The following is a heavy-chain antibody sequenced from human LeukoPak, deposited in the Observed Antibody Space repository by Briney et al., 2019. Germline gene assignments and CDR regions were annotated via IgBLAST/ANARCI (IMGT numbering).Heavy chain of an antibody. CDR2: INSDGSST. CDR1: GFTFSSYW. Sequence: GGSLRLSCAASGFTFSSYWMHWVRQAPGKGLVWVSRINSDGSSTSYADSVKGRFTISRDNAKNTLYLQMNSLRAEDTAVYYCAKGLDRHYDILTGYYNPFDYWGQGTLVTVSS. D-gene: IGHD3-9*01. J-gene: IGHJ4*02. V-gene: IGHV3-74*01. CDR3: AKGLDRHYDILTGYYNPFDY.